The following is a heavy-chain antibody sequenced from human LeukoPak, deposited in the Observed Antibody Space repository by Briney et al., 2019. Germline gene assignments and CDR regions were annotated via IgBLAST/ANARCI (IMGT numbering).Heavy chain of an antibody. CDR2: IYTSGST. D-gene: IGHD4-11*01. J-gene: IGHJ4*02. CDR3: AREVDDYSNYYFDY. Sequence: PSETLSLTCTVSGGSISSYYWSWIRQPAGKGLEWIGRIYTSGSTNYNPSLKSRVTMSVDTSKNQFSLKLSSVTAADTAVYYCAREVDDYSNYYFDYWGQGTLVTVSS. CDR1: GGSISSYY. V-gene: IGHV4-4*07.